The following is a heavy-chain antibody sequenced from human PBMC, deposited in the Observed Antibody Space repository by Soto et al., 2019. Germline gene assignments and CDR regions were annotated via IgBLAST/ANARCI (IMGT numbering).Heavy chain of an antibody. CDR3: ARLTYTAMVTYGPDY. CDR2: ISAYNGNT. V-gene: IGHV1-18*04. Sequence: ASVKVSCKASGYTFTSYGISWLRQAPGQGLEWMGWISAYNGNTNYAQKLQGRVTMTTDTSTSTAYMELRSLRSDDTAVYYCARLTYTAMVTYGPDYWGQGTLVTVSS. CDR1: GYTFTSYG. J-gene: IGHJ4*02. D-gene: IGHD5-18*01.